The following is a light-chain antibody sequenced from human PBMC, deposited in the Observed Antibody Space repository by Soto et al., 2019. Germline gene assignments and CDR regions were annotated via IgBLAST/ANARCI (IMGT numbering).Light chain of an antibody. V-gene: IGKV3-20*01. Sequence: EIVLTQSPGTLSLSPGARATLSCRASQSVSSSYLDWYQQKPGQAPRLLIYGASSRATGIPDGFSGSRSGTDFTITISRLEPEDFAVYYCQQYGSSPQFTFGRGTKVDVK. J-gene: IGKJ3*01. CDR2: GAS. CDR3: QQYGSSPQFT. CDR1: QSVSSSY.